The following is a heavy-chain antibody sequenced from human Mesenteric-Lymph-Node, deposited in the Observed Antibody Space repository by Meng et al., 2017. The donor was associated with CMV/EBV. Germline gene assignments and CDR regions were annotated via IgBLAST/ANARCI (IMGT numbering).Heavy chain of an antibody. CDR1: GDSISNYNAA. CDR2: IYYRSESYN. CDR3: AYFGDLPPLW. V-gene: IGHV6-1*01. J-gene: IGHJ4*02. D-gene: IGHD3-16*01. Sequence: QLQLQHTCPGLVTCSRALTVTLSRAGDSISNYNAAWNWLQQSPSLGLSGLGRIYYRSESYNDYAVSVKSRIGVNLDTSKHQLSLLLNFVTPEDTAVYSCAYFGDLPPLWWGQGTLVTVSS.